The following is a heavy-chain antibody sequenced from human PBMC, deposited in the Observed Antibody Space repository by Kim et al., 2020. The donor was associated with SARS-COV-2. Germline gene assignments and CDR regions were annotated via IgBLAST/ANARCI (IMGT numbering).Heavy chain of an antibody. CDR3: ACYCDILSGYNGGWLDP. D-gene: IGHD3-9*01. J-gene: IGHJ5*02. V-gene: IGHV4-34*01. CDR2: MNHSGST. CDR1: GGSFSGYY. Sequence: SETLSLTCAVYGGSFSGYYWSWIRQLPGKGLGWFGEMNHSGSTNYNPSLKIRVTISVDTSKNQFSLKLSSVTAADTAVYYCACYCDILSGYNGGWLDPWG.